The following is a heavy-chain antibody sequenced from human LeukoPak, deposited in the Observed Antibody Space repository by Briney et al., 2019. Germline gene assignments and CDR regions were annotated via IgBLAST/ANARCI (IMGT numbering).Heavy chain of an antibody. D-gene: IGHD2-2*01. J-gene: IGHJ5*02. V-gene: IGHV3-23*01. CDR1: GFTFSSYA. CDR2: ISGSGGST. Sequence: GGSLRLSCAASGFTFSSYAMSWVRQAPGKGLEWVSAISGSGGSTYYADSVKGRFTISRDNSKNTLYLQMNSLRAQDTAVYYCAKDYAYSSSPNWFDPWGQGTLVTVSS. CDR3: AKDYAYSSSPNWFDP.